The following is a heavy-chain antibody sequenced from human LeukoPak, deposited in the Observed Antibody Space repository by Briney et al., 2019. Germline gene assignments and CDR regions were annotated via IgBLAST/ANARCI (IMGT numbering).Heavy chain of an antibody. V-gene: IGHV5-51*01. J-gene: IGHJ4*02. D-gene: IGHD2-2*03. CDR3: ARPPSRGYSSSFEY. CDR2: IYPDESNI. Sequence: GESLKISCKGCGYSFPTYWIAWVRQMPGKGLELMWIIYPDESNIRYSPSFQGQVTISADKSISTAYLQWSSLKASDTAMYYCARPPSRGYSSSFEYWGQGTLVTVSS. CDR1: GYSFPTYW.